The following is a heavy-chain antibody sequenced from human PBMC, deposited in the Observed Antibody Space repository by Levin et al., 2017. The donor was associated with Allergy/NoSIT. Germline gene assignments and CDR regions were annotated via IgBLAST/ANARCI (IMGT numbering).Heavy chain of an antibody. D-gene: IGHD3-22*01. V-gene: IGHV2-5*02. J-gene: IGHJ4*02. Sequence: KLSGPTLVKPTQTLTLTCTFSGFSLSTTGVGVGWIRQPPGKALEWLALIYWDDDKRYSPSLKSRVTITKDTSKNQVVLTMTYMDPVDTATYYCAHFDYYDGSAYHRHFDYWGQGTLVTVSS. CDR3: AHFDYYDGSAYHRHFDY. CDR1: GFSLSTTGVG. CDR2: IYWDDDK.